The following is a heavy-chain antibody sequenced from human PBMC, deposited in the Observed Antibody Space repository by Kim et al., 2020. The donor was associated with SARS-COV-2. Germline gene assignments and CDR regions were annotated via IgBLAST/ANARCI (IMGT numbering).Heavy chain of an antibody. Sequence: SETLSLTCSVSGGSIRSGGKFWTWIRQHPAKGLEWIGYISYSGNSHYSPSLRSRVSISLQTSEHQFSLELTSVTAAATAVYYCARGQPLDYWGQGILVTV. CDR3: ARGQPLDY. CDR1: GGSIRSGGKF. V-gene: IGHV4-31*03. J-gene: IGHJ4*02. D-gene: IGHD2-2*01. CDR2: ISYSGNS.